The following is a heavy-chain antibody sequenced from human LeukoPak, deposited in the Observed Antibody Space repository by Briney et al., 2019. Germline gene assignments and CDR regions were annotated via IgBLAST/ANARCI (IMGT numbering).Heavy chain of an antibody. V-gene: IGHV3-9*01. D-gene: IGHD3-22*01. CDR3: AKDSGIFPSSGYQNY. CDR1: GFTFDDYA. J-gene: IGHJ4*02. CDR2: ISWNSGSI. Sequence: GGSLRLSCAASGFTFDDYAMHWVRQAPGKGLEWVSGISWNSGSIGYADSVKGRFTISRDSAKNSLYLQMNSLRAEDTALYYCAKDSGIFPSSGYQNYWGQGTLVTVSS.